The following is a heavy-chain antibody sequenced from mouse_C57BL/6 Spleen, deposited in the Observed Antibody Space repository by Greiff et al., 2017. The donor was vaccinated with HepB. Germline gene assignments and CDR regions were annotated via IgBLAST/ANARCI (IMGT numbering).Heavy chain of an antibody. CDR1: GYAFSSYW. J-gene: IGHJ4*01. D-gene: IGHD1-1*01. V-gene: IGHV1-80*01. Sequence: QVQLQQSGAELVKPGASVKISCKASGYAFSSYWMNWVKQRPGKGLEWIGQIYPGDGDTNYNGKFKGKATLTADKSSSTAYMQLSSLTSEDSAVYFCARGITTIVAGVMDYWGQGTSVTVSS. CDR2: IYPGDGDT. CDR3: ARGITTIVAGVMDY.